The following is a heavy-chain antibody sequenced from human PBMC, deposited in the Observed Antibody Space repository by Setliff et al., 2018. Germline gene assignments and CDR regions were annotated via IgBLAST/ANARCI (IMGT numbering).Heavy chain of an antibody. D-gene: IGHD3-3*01. CDR3: RYWSGYYNNDY. J-gene: IGHJ4*02. Sequence: SETLSLTCTVSGGSMSSGPNYWSWIRQSDGKRPEWIGRIHASGSPDYNPSLRGRVTMSLDPSANQFSLKLSSVTAADTAVYYCRYWSGYYNNDYWGQGTLVTVSS. CDR1: GGSMSSGPNY. V-gene: IGHV4-61*02. CDR2: IHASGSP.